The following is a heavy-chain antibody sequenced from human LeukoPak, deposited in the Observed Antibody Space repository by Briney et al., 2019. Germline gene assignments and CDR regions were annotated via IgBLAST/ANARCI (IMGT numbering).Heavy chain of an antibody. J-gene: IGHJ5*02. CDR1: GYTFNSHG. CDR2: ISAYHGNT. V-gene: IGHV1-18*01. CDR3: ARDQYCDSKGWFDP. Sequence: ASVKVSCKGSGYTFNSHGITWVRQAPGQGLEWMGWISAYHGNTNYAQKLQGRVTLTTDTSTSTAYMELRSLRSDDTAVYYCARDQYCDSKGWFDPWGQGTLVTVSS. D-gene: IGHD3-22*01.